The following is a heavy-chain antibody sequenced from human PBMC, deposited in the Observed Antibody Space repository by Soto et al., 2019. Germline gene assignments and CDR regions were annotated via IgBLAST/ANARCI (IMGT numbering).Heavy chain of an antibody. CDR3: AKDRRDGYNSYYFDD. CDR2: ISYDGSNK. J-gene: IGHJ4*02. CDR1: GFTFSSYG. Sequence: GGSLRLSCAASGFTFSSYGMHWVRQAPGKGLEWVAVISYDGSNKYYADSVKGRFTISRDNSKNTLYLQMNSLRAEDTAVYYCAKDRRDGYNSYYFDDWGQGTLVTVSS. D-gene: IGHD5-12*01. V-gene: IGHV3-30*18.